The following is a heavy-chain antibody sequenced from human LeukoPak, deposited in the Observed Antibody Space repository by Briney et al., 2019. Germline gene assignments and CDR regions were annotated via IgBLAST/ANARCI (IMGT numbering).Heavy chain of an antibody. Sequence: SQTLSLTCTVSGGSISSGGYYWSWIRQPPGKGLEWIGYIYHSGSTYYNPSLKSRVTISVDRSKNQFSPKLSSVTAADTAVYYCARKDSSSWYGGFDYWGQGTLVIVSS. CDR3: ARKDSSSWYGGFDY. J-gene: IGHJ4*02. D-gene: IGHD6-13*01. CDR1: GGSISSGGYY. V-gene: IGHV4-30-2*01. CDR2: IYHSGST.